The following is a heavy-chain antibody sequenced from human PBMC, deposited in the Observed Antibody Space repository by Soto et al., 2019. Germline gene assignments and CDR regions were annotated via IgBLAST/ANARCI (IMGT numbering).Heavy chain of an antibody. J-gene: IGHJ5*02. D-gene: IGHD3-3*01. Sequence: QVQLVHSGAEVKKPGSSVKVSCKASGGTFSSYAISWVRQAPGQGLEWMGGIIPIFGTANYAQKFQGRVTIPADESTSTAYMELSSLRSEDTAVYYCASLAYYDFWSGYNNWFDPWGQGTLVTVSS. CDR2: IIPIFGTA. V-gene: IGHV1-69*01. CDR3: ASLAYYDFWSGYNNWFDP. CDR1: GGTFSSYA.